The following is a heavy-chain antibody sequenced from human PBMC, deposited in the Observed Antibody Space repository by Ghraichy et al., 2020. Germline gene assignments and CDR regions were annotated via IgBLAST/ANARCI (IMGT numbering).Heavy chain of an antibody. CDR2: IYYSGST. V-gene: IGHV4-31*03. J-gene: IGHJ4*02. D-gene: IGHD6-13*01. Sequence: SETLSLTCTVSGGSISSGGYYWSWIRQHPGKGLEWIGYIYYSGSTYYNPSLKSRVTISVDTSKNQFSLKLSSVTAADTAVYYCARAVVPAAIRRGGTGIAAAGTVDYWGQATLVTVSS. CDR1: GGSISSGGYY. CDR3: ARAVVPAAIRRGGTGIAAAGTVDY.